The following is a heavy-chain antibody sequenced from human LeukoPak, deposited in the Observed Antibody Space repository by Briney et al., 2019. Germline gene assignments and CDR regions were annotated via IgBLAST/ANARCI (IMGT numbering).Heavy chain of an antibody. CDR2: ITSSSSYV. Sequence: GGTLRLSCAASGFSFSTYNMNWVRQAPGKRLEWISSITSSSSYVFYADSVGGRFTISRDNAKNSLYLQIDSLRAEDTAVYYCARDPYSGYYGAYYYYYMDVWGKGTTVTISS. J-gene: IGHJ6*03. V-gene: IGHV3-21*01. CDR1: GFSFSTYN. D-gene: IGHD5-12*01. CDR3: ARDPYSGYYGAYYYYYMDV.